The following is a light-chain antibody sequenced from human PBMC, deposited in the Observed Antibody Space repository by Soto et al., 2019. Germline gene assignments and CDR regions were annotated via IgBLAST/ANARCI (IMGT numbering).Light chain of an antibody. J-gene: IGKJ1*01. CDR2: LGS. CDR3: MQALQART. Sequence: DIVMTQSPLSLSVTPGEPASISCRSSQSLLYSNGYNYLDWYLQKPGQSPQLLIYLGSNRASGVPDRFSGSGSGKDFTLKISRVEAEDVGVYFCMQALQARTFGQGTKVEIK. CDR1: QSLLYSNGYNY. V-gene: IGKV2-28*01.